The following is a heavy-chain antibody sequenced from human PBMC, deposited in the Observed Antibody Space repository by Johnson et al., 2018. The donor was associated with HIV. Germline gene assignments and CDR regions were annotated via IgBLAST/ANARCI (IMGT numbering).Heavy chain of an antibody. CDR1: GFTFDEYD. Sequence: VQLVESGGGVARPGGSLRLSCEASGFTFDEYDMSWVRQAPGKGLESVSGINWNGGTPGSADSVKNRFTISRDNAKNSLYLQMNSLRAEDTAVYYCAKGGRGLAFDIWGQGTMVTVSS. CDR3: AKGGRGLAFDI. CDR2: INWNGGTP. V-gene: IGHV3-20*04. D-gene: IGHD2-15*01. J-gene: IGHJ3*02.